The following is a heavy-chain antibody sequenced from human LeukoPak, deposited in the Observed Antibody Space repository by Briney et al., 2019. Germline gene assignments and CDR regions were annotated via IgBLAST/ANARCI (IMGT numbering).Heavy chain of an antibody. CDR3: ARDRGGSYDTRALDY. CDR2: INHSGST. J-gene: IGHJ4*02. CDR1: GGSFSGYY. V-gene: IGHV4-34*01. D-gene: IGHD1-26*01. Sequence: PSETLSLTCAVYGGSFSGYYWSRIRQPPGKGLEWIGEINHSGSTNYNPSLKSRVTISVDTSKNQFSLKLSSVTAADTAVYYCARDRGGSYDTRALDYWGQGALVTVSS.